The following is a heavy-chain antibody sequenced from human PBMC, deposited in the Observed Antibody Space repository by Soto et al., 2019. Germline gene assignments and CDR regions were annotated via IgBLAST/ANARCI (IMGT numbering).Heavy chain of an antibody. V-gene: IGHV3-72*01. CDR1: GLAFSDHY. CDR2: SRNKANSFTT. J-gene: IGHJ6*02. CDR3: RGYHYSYGMDV. Sequence: PGGSLRLSCAASGLAFSDHYMDWVRQAPGKGLEWVGRSRNKANSFTTEYAASVNGRFSVSRDDSKNSLFLQMNSLKTEDTAVYYCRGYHYSYGMDVWGQGTTVTVSS.